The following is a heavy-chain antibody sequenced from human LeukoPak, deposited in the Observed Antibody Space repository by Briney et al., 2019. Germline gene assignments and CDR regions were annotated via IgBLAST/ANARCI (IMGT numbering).Heavy chain of an antibody. CDR2: IYYSGST. CDR1: GYSISSGYY. Sequence: SETLSLTCTVSGYSISSGYYWGWIRQPPGKGLEWIGSIYYSGSTYYNPSLKSRVTISVDTSKNQFSLKLSSVTAADTAVYYCARFLGWADAFDIWGQGTMVTVSS. V-gene: IGHV4-38-2*02. CDR3: ARFLGWADAFDI. D-gene: IGHD1-26*01. J-gene: IGHJ3*02.